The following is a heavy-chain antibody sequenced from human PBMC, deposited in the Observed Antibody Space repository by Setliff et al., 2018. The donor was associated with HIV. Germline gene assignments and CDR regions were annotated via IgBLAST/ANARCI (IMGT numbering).Heavy chain of an antibody. V-gene: IGHV1-8*02. J-gene: IGHJ5*02. CDR2: MNPNNGNT. CDR3: ARGTAPRPASVLEFLEWLFPNWFDP. Sequence: RASVKVSCKASGYNFTDYDINWVRQATGQGLEWMGWMNPNNGNTGYAEKFQGRVTMTRDTSISTAYMELSSLRSDDTAVYYCARGTAPRPASVLEFLEWLFPNWFDPWGQGTLVTV. CDR1: GYNFTDYD. D-gene: IGHD3-3*02.